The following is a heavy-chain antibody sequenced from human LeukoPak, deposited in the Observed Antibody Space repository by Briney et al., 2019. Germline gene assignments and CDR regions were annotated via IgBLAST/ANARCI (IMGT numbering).Heavy chain of an antibody. V-gene: IGHV5-51*01. CDR2: IYPGDSDT. J-gene: IGHJ5*02. CDR1: GYSFTSYW. CDR3: ARAHPYSGYDVWFDP. Sequence: GESLKISCKGSGYSFTSYWIGWVRQMPGKGLEWMGIIYPGDSDTRYSPSFQGQVTISADKSISTAYLQWSSLKASDTAMYYCARAHPYSGYDVWFDPWGQGTLVTVSS. D-gene: IGHD5-12*01.